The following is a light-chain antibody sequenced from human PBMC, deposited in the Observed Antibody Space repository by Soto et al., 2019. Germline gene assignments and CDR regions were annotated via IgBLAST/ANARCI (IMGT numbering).Light chain of an antibody. Sequence: EIVLTQSPGTLSLSPGERATLSCRASQTVTNNYLAWYQQKPGQAPRLLIYGASSRATGIPDRFSGSGSGTVFTLTISRLEPEDFAVYYCQQYHKSFMYSFGQGTNLEIK. V-gene: IGKV3-20*01. CDR1: QTVTNNY. J-gene: IGKJ2*01. CDR2: GAS. CDR3: QQYHKSFMYS.